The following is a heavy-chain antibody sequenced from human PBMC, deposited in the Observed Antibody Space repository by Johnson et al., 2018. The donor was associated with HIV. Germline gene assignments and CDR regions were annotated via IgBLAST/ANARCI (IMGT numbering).Heavy chain of an antibody. D-gene: IGHD6-13*01. CDR1: GFTFNDYG. CDR2: INWSGGST. CDR3: ARVITEGGTRWAFDI. J-gene: IGHJ3*02. V-gene: IGHV3-20*04. Sequence: VQLVESGGGVVRPGGSLRLSCAASGFTFNDYGMSWVRQAPGKGLEWVSGINWSGGSTYYADSVQGRFTISRDNSKNTRYLQMNSLRAEDTAVYYCARVITEGGTRWAFDIWGQGTIVTVSS.